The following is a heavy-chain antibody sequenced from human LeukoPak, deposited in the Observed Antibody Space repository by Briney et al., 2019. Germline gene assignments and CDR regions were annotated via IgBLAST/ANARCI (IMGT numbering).Heavy chain of an antibody. D-gene: IGHD4-17*01. Sequence: SETLSLTCTVSGASISSHCWSWIRQPPGKGLEWIGYIYYSGSTNYNPSLKSRVTISVDTSKNQFSLKLSSVTAADTAVYYCARGARYGDYGDYDYYYYMDVWGKGTTVTVSS. CDR3: ARGARYGDYGDYDYYYYMDV. J-gene: IGHJ6*03. CDR2: IYYSGST. V-gene: IGHV4-59*11. CDR1: GASISSHC.